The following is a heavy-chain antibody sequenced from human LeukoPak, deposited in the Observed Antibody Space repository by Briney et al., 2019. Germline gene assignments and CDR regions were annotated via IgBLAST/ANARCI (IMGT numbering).Heavy chain of an antibody. CDR2: ISYDGSNK. V-gene: IGHV3-30*18. Sequence: GGPLRLSCAASGFTFSSYGMHWVRQAPGKGLEWVAVISYDGSNKYYADSVKGRFTISSDNSKNTLYLQMNSLRAEDTAVYYCAKDNYDSSGYYVWGQGTLVTVSS. J-gene: IGHJ4*02. CDR1: GFTFSSYG. D-gene: IGHD3-22*01. CDR3: AKDNYDSSGYYV.